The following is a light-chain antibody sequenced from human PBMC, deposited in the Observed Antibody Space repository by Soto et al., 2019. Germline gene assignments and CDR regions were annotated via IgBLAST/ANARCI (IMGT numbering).Light chain of an antibody. J-gene: IGKJ4*01. Sequence: IQLTQNPSSLSAAVEDRVIITCRASQSISNHLNWYQQKPGKAPKLLIFAASSLQSGVPSRFSGSRSGPDFTLTISSLQPEDFATYYCLQDYNYPLTFGGGGKV. CDR3: LQDYNYPLT. CDR1: QSISNH. CDR2: AAS. V-gene: IGKV1-39*01.